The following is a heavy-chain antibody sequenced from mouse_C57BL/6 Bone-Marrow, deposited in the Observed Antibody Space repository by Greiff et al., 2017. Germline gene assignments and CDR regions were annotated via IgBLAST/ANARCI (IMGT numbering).Heavy chain of an antibody. Sequence: VQLQQPGAELVRPGPSVKLSCKVSGYTFTSYGMHWVKQRPGQGLEWIGVIDPSGSYTNYNQKFKGKATLNVDTSSSTSNMQFSCLTSEDSAVYYCARRITDWFAYWGQGTLVTVSA. CDR2: IDPSGSYT. CDR1: GYTFTSYG. CDR3: ARRITDWFAY. J-gene: IGHJ3*01. D-gene: IGHD2-4*01. V-gene: IGHV1-59*01.